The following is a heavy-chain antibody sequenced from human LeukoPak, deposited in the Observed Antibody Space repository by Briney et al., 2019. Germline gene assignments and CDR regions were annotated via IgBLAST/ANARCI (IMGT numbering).Heavy chain of an antibody. Sequence: PSETLSLTCTVSGGSINSHYWSWIRQPPGKGLEWIGYISSIGSTNYHPSLKSRVTISVDTSKNQFALKLTSVTAADTAVYFCARDPTTVTKGLDIWGQGTMVTVSS. V-gene: IGHV4-59*11. CDR1: GGSINSHY. CDR3: ARDPTTVTKGLDI. J-gene: IGHJ3*02. D-gene: IGHD4-17*01. CDR2: ISSIGST.